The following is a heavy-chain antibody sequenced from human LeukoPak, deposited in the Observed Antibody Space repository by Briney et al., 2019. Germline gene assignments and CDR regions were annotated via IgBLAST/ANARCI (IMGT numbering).Heavy chain of an antibody. V-gene: IGHV4-59*01. CDR1: GGSISSYY. CDR2: IYYSGST. D-gene: IGHD1/OR15-1a*01. CDR3: ARVGPGTYYYYYYMDV. Sequence: PSETLSLTCTVSGGSISSYYWSWIRQPPGKGLEWIGYIYYSGSTNYNPSLKSRVTISVDTSKNQFSLKLSSVTAADTAVYYCARVGPGTYYYYYYMDVWGKGTTVTVSS. J-gene: IGHJ6*03.